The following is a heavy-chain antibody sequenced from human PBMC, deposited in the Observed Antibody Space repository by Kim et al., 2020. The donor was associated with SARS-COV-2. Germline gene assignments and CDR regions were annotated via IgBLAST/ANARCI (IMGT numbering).Heavy chain of an antibody. CDR2: IYPGDSDT. CDR3: ARYERGYSYGLEGEWFDY. J-gene: IGHJ4*02. D-gene: IGHD5-18*01. CDR1: GYSFTSYW. V-gene: IGHV5-51*01. Sequence: GESLKISCKGSGYSFTSYWIGWVRQMPGKGLEWMGIIYPGDSDTRYSPSFQGQVTISADKSISTAYLQWSSLKASDTAMYYCARYERGYSYGLEGEWFDYWGQGTLVTVSS.